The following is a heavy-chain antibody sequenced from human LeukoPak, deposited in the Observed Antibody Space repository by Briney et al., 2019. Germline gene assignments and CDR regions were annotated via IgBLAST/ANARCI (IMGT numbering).Heavy chain of an antibody. Sequence: SVKVSCQASRGTFNSYTISWVRQAPGHGLEWMGGIIPILGIANYVQKFQGRVTITANKSTSTAYVELTSLRSEDRAVYYCARAAKPRHTGGSCEPPRRDFDYWGQGTLVTVSS. V-gene: IGHV1-69*10. CDR2: IIPILGIA. D-gene: IGHD2-15*01. J-gene: IGHJ4*02. CDR3: ARAAKPRHTGGSCEPPRRDFDY. CDR1: RGTFNSYT.